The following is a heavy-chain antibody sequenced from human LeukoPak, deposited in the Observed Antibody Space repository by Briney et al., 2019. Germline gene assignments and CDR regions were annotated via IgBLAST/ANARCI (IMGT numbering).Heavy chain of an antibody. D-gene: IGHD4-23*01. CDR3: AGHLRWFDY. V-gene: IGHV4-34*01. Sequence: SETLSLTCAVYGGSFSGYYWSWIRQPPGKGLEWIGEINHSGSTNYNPSLKSRVTISVDTSKNRFSLKLSSVTAADTAVYYCAGHLRWFDYWGQGTLVTVSS. J-gene: IGHJ4*02. CDR1: GGSFSGYY. CDR2: INHSGST.